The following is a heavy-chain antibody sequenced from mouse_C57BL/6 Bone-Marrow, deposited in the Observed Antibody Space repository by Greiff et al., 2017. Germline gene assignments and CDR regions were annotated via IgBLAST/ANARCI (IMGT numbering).Heavy chain of an antibody. Sequence: VKLVESGPELVKPGASVKLSCKASGYTFTSYDINWVKQRPGQGLEWIGWIYPRDGSTKYNEKFKGKATLTVDTSSSTAYMELHSLTSEDSAVYFCARSGGSSYSWFAYWGQGTLVTVSA. CDR1: GYTFTSYD. CDR3: ARSGGSSYSWFAY. J-gene: IGHJ3*01. V-gene: IGHV1-85*01. D-gene: IGHD1-1*01. CDR2: IYPRDGST.